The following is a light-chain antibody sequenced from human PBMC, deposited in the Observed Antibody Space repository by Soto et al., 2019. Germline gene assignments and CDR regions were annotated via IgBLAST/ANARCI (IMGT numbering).Light chain of an antibody. J-gene: IGLJ1*01. V-gene: IGLV2-14*01. CDR2: EVT. CDR3: SSFTSRFTFPYI. CDR1: SSDVGGYNY. Sequence: QSALTQPASVSGSLGQSITISCTGTSSDVGGYNYVSWYQQHPGKAPKIIIYEVTNRPSGVSNRFSGSKSGNTASLTISGIQAEDDADYYCSSFTSRFTFPYIFGTGSKVTVL.